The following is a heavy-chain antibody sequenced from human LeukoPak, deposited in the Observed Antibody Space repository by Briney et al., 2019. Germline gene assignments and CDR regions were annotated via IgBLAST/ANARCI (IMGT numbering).Heavy chain of an antibody. V-gene: IGHV3-30*04. CDR2: ISYDGSNK. J-gene: IGHJ4*02. CDR1: GFTFSSYA. Sequence: PGGSLRLSCAASGFTFSSYAMHWVRQAPGKGLEWVAVISYDGSNKYYADSVKGRFTISRDNSKNTLYLQMNSLRAEDTAVYYCAKDPSTRSHSWSEDYWGQGTLVTVSS. CDR3: AKDPSTRSHSWSEDY. D-gene: IGHD6-13*01.